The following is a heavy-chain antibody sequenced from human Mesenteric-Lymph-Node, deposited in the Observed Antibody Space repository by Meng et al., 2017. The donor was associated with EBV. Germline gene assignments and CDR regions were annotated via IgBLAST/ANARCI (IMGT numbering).Heavy chain of an antibody. CDR3: ARVDSSSWYKYFQH. CDR1: GYTFIGYY. CDR2: INPSGGST. V-gene: IGHV1-46*01. Sequence: VQVDELGAEVKKPGASVKVSCKASGYTFIGYYIHWVRQTPGQGLEWMGIINPSGGSTSYAQKFQGKVTMTRDTSTSTVYMELSSLRSEDTAVYYCARVDSSSWYKYFQHWGQGTLVTVSS. J-gene: IGHJ1*01. D-gene: IGHD6-13*01.